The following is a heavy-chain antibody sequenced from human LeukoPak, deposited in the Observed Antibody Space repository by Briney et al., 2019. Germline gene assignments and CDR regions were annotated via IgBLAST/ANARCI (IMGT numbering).Heavy chain of an antibody. CDR3: ARPTGGIVVGEGMDV. J-gene: IGHJ6*02. V-gene: IGHV1-69*13. CDR1: RGTFSSYA. Sequence: ASVKVSFKASRGTFSSYAISWVRQAPGQGLEWLEGIIPIFGTANYAQKFQGRVTITADESTSTAYMELSSLRSEDTAVYYCARPTGGIVVGEGMDVWGQGTTVTVSS. CDR2: IIPIFGTA. D-gene: IGHD2-15*01.